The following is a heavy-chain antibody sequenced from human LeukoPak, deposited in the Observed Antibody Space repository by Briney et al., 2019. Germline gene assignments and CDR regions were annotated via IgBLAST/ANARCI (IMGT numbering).Heavy chain of an antibody. J-gene: IGHJ4*02. CDR3: ARGWVITVVGGLAGNYYFDY. V-gene: IGHV1-46*01. CDR1: GYTFTSYF. CDR2: INPSSGST. Sequence: ASVKVSCKASGYTFTSYFIHWVRQAPGQGLEWMGIINPSSGSTNYAQRFQGTVTMTRDMATSTAYMELSSLTSEDAAVYYCARGWVITVVGGLAGNYYFDYWGQGTLVTVFS. D-gene: IGHD3-10*01.